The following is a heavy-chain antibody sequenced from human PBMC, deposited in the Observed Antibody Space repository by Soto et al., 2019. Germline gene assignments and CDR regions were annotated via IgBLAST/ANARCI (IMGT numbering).Heavy chain of an antibody. V-gene: IGHV3-21*01. CDR3: ARVRLGIAAAGAFDY. CDR1: GFTFSSYS. CDR2: ISSRSTYI. J-gene: IGHJ4*02. D-gene: IGHD6-13*01. Sequence: PGGSLRLSCAACGFTFSSYSMNWVRQAPGKGLEWVSSISSRSTYIYYADSVKGRFTISRDNAKNSLYLQMNSLRAEDTAVYYCARVRLGIAAAGAFDYWGQGTLVTVSS.